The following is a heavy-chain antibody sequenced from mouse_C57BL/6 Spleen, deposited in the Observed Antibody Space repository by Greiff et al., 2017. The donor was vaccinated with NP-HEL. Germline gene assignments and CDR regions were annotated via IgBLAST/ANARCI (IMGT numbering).Heavy chain of an antibody. CDR3: ARGAGAY. CDR1: GYAFSSSW. Sequence: QVQLQQSGAELVKPGASVKISCKASGYAFSSSWMNWVKQRPGKGLGGIGQIYPGVGDTTYNGKFKGKATLTADKSSSTAYMQLSSLTSEDSAVYFCARGAGAYWGQGTLVTVSA. V-gene: IGHV1-80*01. CDR2: IYPGVGDT. J-gene: IGHJ3*01.